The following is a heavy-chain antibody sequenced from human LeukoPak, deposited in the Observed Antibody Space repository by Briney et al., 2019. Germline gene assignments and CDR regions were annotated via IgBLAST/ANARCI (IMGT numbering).Heavy chain of an antibody. D-gene: IGHD2-15*01. Sequence: SETLSLTCTVSGGSISSSSYYWGWIRQPPGKGLEWIGSNYYSGSTYYNPSLKSRVTISVDTSKNQFSLKLSPVTAADTAVYYCARDTRGGSPAFDYWGQGTLVTVSS. CDR1: GGSISSSSYY. V-gene: IGHV4-39*07. CDR3: ARDTRGGSPAFDY. CDR2: NYYSGST. J-gene: IGHJ4*02.